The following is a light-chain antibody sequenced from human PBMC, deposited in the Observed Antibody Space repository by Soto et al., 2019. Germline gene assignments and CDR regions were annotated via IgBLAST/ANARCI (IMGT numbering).Light chain of an antibody. J-gene: IGLJ2*01. Sequence: QSALTQPPSVSGSPGQSVTISCTGTSSDVGSYNRVSWYQQPPGTAPKLMIYEVSNRPSGVPDRFSGSKSGNTASLTISGLQDEDEADYYCSLYTGSSTVVFGGGTKLTVL. CDR3: SLYTGSSTVV. CDR2: EVS. CDR1: SSDVGSYNR. V-gene: IGLV2-18*01.